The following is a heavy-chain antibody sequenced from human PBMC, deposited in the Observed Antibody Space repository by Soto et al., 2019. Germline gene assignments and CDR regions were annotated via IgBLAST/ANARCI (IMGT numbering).Heavy chain of an antibody. CDR1: GGTFSSYA. V-gene: IGHV1-69*13. J-gene: IGHJ4*02. Sequence: ASVKVSCKASGGTFSSYAISWVRQAPGQGLEWMGGIIPIFGTANYAQKFQGRVTITADESTSTAYMELSSLRSEDTAVYYCARRATSGGGFDHWGQGTLVTVSS. D-gene: IGHD3-10*01. CDR2: IIPIFGTA. CDR3: ARRATSGGGFDH.